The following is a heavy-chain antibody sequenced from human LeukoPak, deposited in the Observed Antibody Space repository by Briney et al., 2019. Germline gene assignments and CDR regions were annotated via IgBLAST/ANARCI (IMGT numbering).Heavy chain of an antibody. D-gene: IGHD3-22*01. V-gene: IGHV1-2*02. CDR3: ARGYLYYYDVSGYPFDY. J-gene: IGHJ4*02. CDR2: INPNSGGT. Sequence: SVKVSCKASGYTFTDYYMHWVRQAPGQGLEWMGWINPNSGGTNYAQKFQGRVTMTKDTSISTAYMELRRLRSDDTAVYYCARGYLYYYDVSGYPFDYWGQGTLVTVSS. CDR1: GYTFTDYY.